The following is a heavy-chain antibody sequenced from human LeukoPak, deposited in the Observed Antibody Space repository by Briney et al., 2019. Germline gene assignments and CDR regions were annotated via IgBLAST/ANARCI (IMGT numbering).Heavy chain of an antibody. V-gene: IGHV4-30-4*01. D-gene: IGHD2-15*01. CDR1: GGSFSSGDNY. CDR2: IHYSGST. J-gene: IGHJ4*02. Sequence: SETLSLTCTVSGGSFSSGDNYCSWIRQPPGKGLEWIGYIHYSGSTFYNPSLKSRVTMLVDTSKNQFSLKLNSVTAADTAVYYCARGELLYDNWGQGTLVTVSS. CDR3: ARGELLYDN.